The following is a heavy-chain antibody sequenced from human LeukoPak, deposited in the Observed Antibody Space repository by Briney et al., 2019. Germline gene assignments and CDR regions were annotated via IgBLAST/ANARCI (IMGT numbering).Heavy chain of an antibody. J-gene: IGHJ4*02. CDR3: AKSAYFDS. CDR2: IKSDGSSK. Sequence: GGSLRLSCTTSGFTFSSYWMHWVRQAPGKGLVWVSRIKSDGSSKTYADSVKGRFTISRDNARNTLYLQMNSLRAEDTAVYYCAKSAYFDSWGQGTLVTVSS. CDR1: GFTFSSYW. V-gene: IGHV3-74*01.